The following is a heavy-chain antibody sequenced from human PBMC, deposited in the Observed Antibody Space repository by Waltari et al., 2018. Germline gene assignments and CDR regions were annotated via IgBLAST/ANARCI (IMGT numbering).Heavy chain of an antibody. CDR1: GGSMTSNY. D-gene: IGHD2-8*01. CDR2: ISGGGGST. J-gene: IGHJ4*02. CDR3: ASLYGTY. Sequence: QLQLQESGPGLVKPSETLSLPCAVSGGSMTSNYWSWIRQPPGKGLEWIGRISGGGGSTDYSPSLKSRVTISTDTSKNQFSLRLTSVTAADTAIYYCASLYGTYWGQGVLVTVSS. V-gene: IGHV4-4*07.